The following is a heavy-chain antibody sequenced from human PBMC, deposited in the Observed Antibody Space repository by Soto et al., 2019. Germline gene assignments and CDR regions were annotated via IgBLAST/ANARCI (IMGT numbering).Heavy chain of an antibody. CDR2: IYTGGSA. CDR1: GFTVSSNY. J-gene: IGHJ4*02. D-gene: IGHD1-26*01. CDR3: ARSRQVGATAFDY. V-gene: IGHV3-53*01. Sequence: EVQLVESGGGLIQPGGSLRLSCAASGFTVSSNYMSWVRQAPGKGLEWVSVIYTGGSAYYADSVKGRFTISRDNSKNMVFLQMNSLRAEDTAVYYCARSRQVGATAFDYSGQGTLVKVSS.